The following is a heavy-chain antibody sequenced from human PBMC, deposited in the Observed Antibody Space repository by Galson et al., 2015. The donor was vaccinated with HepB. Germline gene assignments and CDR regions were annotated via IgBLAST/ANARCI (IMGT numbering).Heavy chain of an antibody. Sequence: SLRLSCAASGFTFSSYGMHWVRQAPGKGLEWVAVIWYDGSNKYYADSVKGRFTISRDNSKNTLYLQMNSLRAEDTAVYYCARDGSITMIVVPFDYWGQGTLVTVSS. D-gene: IGHD3-22*01. CDR3: ARDGSITMIVVPFDY. V-gene: IGHV3-33*08. J-gene: IGHJ4*02. CDR2: IWYDGSNK. CDR1: GFTFSSYG.